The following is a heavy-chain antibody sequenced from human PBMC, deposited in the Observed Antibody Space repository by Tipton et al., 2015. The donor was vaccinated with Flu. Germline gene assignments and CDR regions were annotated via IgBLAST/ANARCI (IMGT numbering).Heavy chain of an antibody. Sequence: SLRLSCAASGFAFSTYWILWVRQAPGKGLEWVANINEDGSTTYYLGSVKGRFTISRDNPRNSVFLQMGSLKAEDMAVYYCARGRNGFNYIDYWGQGTLVTVSS. D-gene: IGHD5-24*01. CDR1: GFAFSTYW. CDR2: INEDGSTT. V-gene: IGHV3-7*01. CDR3: ARGRNGFNYIDY. J-gene: IGHJ4*02.